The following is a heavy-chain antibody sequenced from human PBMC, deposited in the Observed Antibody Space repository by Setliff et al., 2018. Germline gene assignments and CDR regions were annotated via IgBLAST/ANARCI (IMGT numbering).Heavy chain of an antibody. J-gene: IGHJ3*02. Sequence: SETLSLTCTVSGGSISSGSYYWSWIRQPAGKGLEWIGRIYTSGSTNYTPSLKSRVTLSVDTSRNHFSLKLNSVTAADTAVYYCARSGYYSIDAFDIWGQGTMVTVSS. CDR2: IYTSGST. CDR1: GGSISSGSYY. CDR3: ARSGYYSIDAFDI. D-gene: IGHD3-22*01. V-gene: IGHV4-61*02.